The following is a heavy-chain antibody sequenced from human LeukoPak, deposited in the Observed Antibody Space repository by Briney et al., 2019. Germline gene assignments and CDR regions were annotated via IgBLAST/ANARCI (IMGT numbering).Heavy chain of an antibody. D-gene: IGHD1-14*01. J-gene: IGHJ4*02. CDR3: ARGLGSTGRYYFDY. Sequence: GGSLRLSCAASGFTFSSYAMSWVRQAPGKGLEWVSGISGSGGGTYYADSVKGRLTISRDNSKNTLYLQMNTLRAEDTAVYYCARGLGSTGRYYFDYWGQGTLVTVSS. V-gene: IGHV3-23*01. CDR1: GFTFSSYA. CDR2: ISGSGGGT.